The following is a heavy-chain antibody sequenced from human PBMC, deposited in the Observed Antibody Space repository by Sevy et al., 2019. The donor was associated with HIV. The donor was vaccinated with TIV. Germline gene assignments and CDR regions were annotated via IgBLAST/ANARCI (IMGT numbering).Heavy chain of an antibody. CDR2: ISSSAIST. CDR3: AKVKIAAVPGSGDFXY. V-gene: IGHV3-23*01. CDR1: GFTFSKYG. Sequence: GGSLRLSCAASGFTFSKYGMCWVRQAPGKGLEWVSFISSSAISTYYADSVKGRFTISRDNSKNTLFLQMNRLRAEDTAVYYCAKVKIAAVPGSGDFXYWGQXTLVTVSS. J-gene: IGHJ4*02. D-gene: IGHD6-19*01.